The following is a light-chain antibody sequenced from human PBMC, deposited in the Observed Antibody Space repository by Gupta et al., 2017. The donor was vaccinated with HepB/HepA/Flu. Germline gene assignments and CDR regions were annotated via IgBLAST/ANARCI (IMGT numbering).Light chain of an antibody. CDR1: ENIRSS. J-gene: IGKJ1*01. V-gene: IGKV6-21*01. Sequence: VLTQSPDFLSVTPKEKVTITCRASENIRSSLHWYQQRPDQSPKLLIKFGSQSLSGVPSRFSGSGSGTDFTLTINSLEPEDAATYYCHQSRSLPMTFGKGTKVELK. CDR3: HQSRSLPMT. CDR2: FGS.